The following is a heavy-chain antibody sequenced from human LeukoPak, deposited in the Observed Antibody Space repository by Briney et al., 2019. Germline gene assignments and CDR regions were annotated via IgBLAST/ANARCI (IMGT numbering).Heavy chain of an antibody. J-gene: IGHJ4*02. CDR1: GFTFSSYE. CDR3: ASIDFRITMSIDY. CDR2: ISSSGSTI. Sequence: GGSLRLSCAASGFTFSSYEMNWVRQAPGKGLEWVSYISSSGSTIYYADSVKGRFTISRDNAKNSLYLQMNSLRAEDTAVYYCASIDFRITMSIDYWSQGTLVTVSS. D-gene: IGHD3-10*02. V-gene: IGHV3-48*03.